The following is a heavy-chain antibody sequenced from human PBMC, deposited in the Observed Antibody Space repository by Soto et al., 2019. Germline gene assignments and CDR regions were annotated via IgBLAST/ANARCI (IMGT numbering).Heavy chain of an antibody. J-gene: IGHJ4*02. Sequence: SETLSLTCTVSGGSISSYYWSWIRQPPGKGLEWIGYIYYSGSTNYNPSLKSRVTISVDTSKNQFSLKLSSVTAADTAVYYCARRRYSSGWFFDYWGQGTLVTVSS. CDR3: ARRRYSSGWFFDY. CDR2: IYYSGST. V-gene: IGHV4-59*08. CDR1: GGSISSYY. D-gene: IGHD6-19*01.